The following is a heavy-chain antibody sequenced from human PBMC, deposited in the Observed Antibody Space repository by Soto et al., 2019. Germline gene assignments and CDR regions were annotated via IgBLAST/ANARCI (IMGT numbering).Heavy chain of an antibody. CDR2: IKSKTDGGTT. V-gene: IGHV3-15*07. D-gene: IGHD3-16*01. Sequence: GGSPRLSCAASGFTFSNAWMNWVRQAPGKGLEWVGRIKSKTDGGTTDYAAPVKGRFTISRDDSKNTLYLQMNSLKTEDTAVYYCTTLMITFGGALARDYWGQGTLVTVSS. CDR1: GFTFSNAW. J-gene: IGHJ4*02. CDR3: TTLMITFGGALARDY.